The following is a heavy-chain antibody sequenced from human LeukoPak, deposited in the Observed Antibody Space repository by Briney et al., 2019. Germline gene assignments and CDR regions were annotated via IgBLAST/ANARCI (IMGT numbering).Heavy chain of an antibody. CDR1: GFTFSSYG. J-gene: IGHJ5*02. CDR3: AKDTRITMVRGGRRGWFDP. CDR2: ISGSGGST. V-gene: IGHV3-23*01. Sequence: GGSLRLSCAASGFTFSSYGMSWVRQAPGKGLEWVSAISGSGGSTYYADSVKGRFTISRDNSKNTLYLQMNSLRAEDTAVYYCAKDTRITMVRGGRRGWFDPWGQGTLVTVSS. D-gene: IGHD3-10*01.